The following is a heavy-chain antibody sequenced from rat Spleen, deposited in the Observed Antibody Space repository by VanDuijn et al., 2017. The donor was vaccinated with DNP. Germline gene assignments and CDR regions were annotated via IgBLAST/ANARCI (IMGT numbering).Heavy chain of an antibody. Sequence: EVQLVESGGDLVQPGRSLKLSCVASGFTFNIYWMTWIRQVPGKGLEWVASITSSGDNTYYPDSVKGRFTISRDNAKNTQYLQMDSLRSEETATYCCTTGFDYGGYRDNWFAYWGQGTLVTVSS. CDR3: TTGFDYGGYRDNWFAY. CDR1: GFTFNIYW. D-gene: IGHD1-11*01. CDR2: ITSSGDNT. V-gene: IGHV5-31*01. J-gene: IGHJ3*01.